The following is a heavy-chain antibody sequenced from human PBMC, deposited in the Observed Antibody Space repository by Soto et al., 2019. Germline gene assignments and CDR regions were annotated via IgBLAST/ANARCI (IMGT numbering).Heavy chain of an antibody. CDR3: WKFITMIVVVIGDAFDI. CDR1: GFTFSSYA. Sequence: GSLRLSCAASGFTFSSYAMNWVRQAPGKGLEWVSVISGSGGSTYYADSVKGRFTISRDNYKNTLYLQMNSLRAEDTAVFFFWKFITMIVVVIGDAFDIWGQGTMVTVSS. D-gene: IGHD3-22*01. CDR2: ISGSGGST. J-gene: IGHJ3*02. V-gene: IGHV3-23*01.